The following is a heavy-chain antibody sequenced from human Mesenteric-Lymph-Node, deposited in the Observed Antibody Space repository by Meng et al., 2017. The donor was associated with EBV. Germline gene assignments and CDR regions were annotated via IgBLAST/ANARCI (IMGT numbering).Heavy chain of an antibody. J-gene: IGHJ4*02. CDR1: GASVNSATYY. V-gene: IGHV4-61*01. CDR3: ASQGYYDSGAWGDYFDY. D-gene: IGHD3-22*01. Sequence: QGPLKQWGPGLVKPSETLSLTCSFSGASVNSATYYWSWIRKPPGKGLEWIASVHSTGSTNYNPSLMSRVTISLDTSKSQFSLTLTYVTAADTAVYYCASQGYYDSGAWGDYFDYWGQGSLVTVSS. CDR2: VHSTGST.